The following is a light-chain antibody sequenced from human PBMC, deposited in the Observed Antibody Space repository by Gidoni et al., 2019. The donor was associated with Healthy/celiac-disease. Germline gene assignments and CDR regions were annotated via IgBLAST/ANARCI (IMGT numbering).Light chain of an antibody. V-gene: IGKV2-28*01. J-gene: IGKJ3*01. CDR1: QSLLHSNGYNY. Sequence: DIVMTQSPLSLPVTPGEPASISCRSSQSLLHSNGYNYLDWYLQEPGQSPQLLIYLGSNRASGVPDRFSGSRSGTDFTLKISRVEAEDVGVYYCMQALQTIFTFGPGTKVNIK. CDR3: MQALQTIFT. CDR2: LGS.